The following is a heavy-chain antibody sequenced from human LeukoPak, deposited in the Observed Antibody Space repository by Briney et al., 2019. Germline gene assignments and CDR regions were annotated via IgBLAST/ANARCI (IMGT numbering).Heavy chain of an antibody. J-gene: IGHJ4*02. V-gene: IGHV3-21*01. Sequence: PGGSLRLSCAASGFTFSIYSMNWIRQAPGKGLEWVSSISSSSSYIYYADSVKDRFTISRDNAKNSLYLQMNSLRAEDTAVYYCARDPDYGDYFDYWGQGTMVTVSS. CDR2: ISSSSSYI. CDR3: ARDPDYGDYFDY. D-gene: IGHD3-16*01. CDR1: GFTFSIYS.